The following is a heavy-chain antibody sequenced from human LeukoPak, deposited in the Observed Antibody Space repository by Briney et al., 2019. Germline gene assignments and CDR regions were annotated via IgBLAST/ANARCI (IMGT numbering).Heavy chain of an antibody. CDR1: GGPISSYY. CDR2: IYYSGRA. Sequence: SDTLSLTCTVCGGPISSYYWSWLRQPTGKGLVGIGYIYYSGRAYYNPSLKSRVTISVDTSKNQFSLKLSSVTAADTAVYYCARDVGYCSSTSCYRAGGYWGQGTMLTVSS. V-gene: IGHV4-59*01. D-gene: IGHD2-2*01. CDR3: ARDVGYCSSTSCYRAGGY. J-gene: IGHJ4*02.